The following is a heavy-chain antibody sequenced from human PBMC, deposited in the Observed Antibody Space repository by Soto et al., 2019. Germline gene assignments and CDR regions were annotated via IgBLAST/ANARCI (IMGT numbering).Heavy chain of an antibody. CDR2: IGGSGAYT. J-gene: IGHJ6*03. CDR1: GLSFPNYA. Sequence: LLESGGGLVQPGGSLRLSCVASGLSFPNYAMNWVRQSPGKGLEWVSGIGGSGAYTYYADSVQGRFTISRDNSKNTVYLQMNSLRGEDTAVYYCATGSSSTQFLNYYFYHMDVWGKGTTVSVSS. CDR3: ATGSSSTQFLNYYFYHMDV. V-gene: IGHV3-23*01. D-gene: IGHD2-2*01.